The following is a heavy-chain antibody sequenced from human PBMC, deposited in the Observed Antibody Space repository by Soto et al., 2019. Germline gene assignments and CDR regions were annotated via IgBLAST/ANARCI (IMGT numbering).Heavy chain of an antibody. D-gene: IGHD3-10*01. CDR1: GFTFSSHW. V-gene: IGHV3-74*01. J-gene: IGHJ4*02. CDR3: ASGGSGTYKLDN. Sequence: EVQLVESGGGLLQPGGSLRLSCEASGFTFSSHWMHWVRQTPGKGLVWVSRVNFDGTTTNYADSVKGRLTISRDNAKNTVYLQMNSLRAEDTAVYYCASGGSGTYKLDNWGQGTLVTVSA. CDR2: VNFDGTTT.